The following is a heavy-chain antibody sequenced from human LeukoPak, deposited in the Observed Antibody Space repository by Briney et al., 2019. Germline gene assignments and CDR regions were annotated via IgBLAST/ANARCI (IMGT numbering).Heavy chain of an antibody. V-gene: IGHV1-18*01. CDR3: ARLSGYSYGVHFDY. CDR2: ISAYNGNT. J-gene: IGHJ4*02. D-gene: IGHD5-18*01. Sequence: ASVKVSCKASGGTFSSYAISWVRQAPGQGLEWMGWISAYNGNTNYAQKPQGRVTMTTDTSTSTAYMELRSLRSDDTAVYYCARLSGYSYGVHFDYWGQGTLVTVSS. CDR1: GGTFSSYA.